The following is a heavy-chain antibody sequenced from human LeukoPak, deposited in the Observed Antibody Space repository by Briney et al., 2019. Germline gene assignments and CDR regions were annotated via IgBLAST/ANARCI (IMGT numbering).Heavy chain of an antibody. Sequence: GGSLRLSCVASGFTVSSYSMHWVRQAPGKGLEWVSFTSSDGSDKFYADSVRGRFTISRDNSKNTLYLQMNSLRPEDTAVYYCARHFSRPNAVDFWGQGTMVTVSS. CDR2: TSSDGSDK. V-gene: IGHV3-30*03. CDR1: GFTVSSYS. J-gene: IGHJ3*01. CDR3: ARHFSRPNAVDF. D-gene: IGHD3-3*02.